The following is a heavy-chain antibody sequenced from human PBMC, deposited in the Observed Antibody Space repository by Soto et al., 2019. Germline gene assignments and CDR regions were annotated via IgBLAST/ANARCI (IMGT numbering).Heavy chain of an antibody. V-gene: IGHV4-39*01. D-gene: IGHD5-18*01. J-gene: IGHJ4*02. CDR3: ASQEWIQLWADDY. Sequence: QLQLQESGPVLVKPSETLSLTCTVSGGFIRSSRDYWGWIRQPPGKGLEWIGSIYYSGNTYYNPYVRGRVTIAVDTSKNQFSLKLSSVTAADAAVYYCASQEWIQLWADDYWGQGTLVIVSS. CDR1: GGFIRSSRDY. CDR2: IYYSGNT.